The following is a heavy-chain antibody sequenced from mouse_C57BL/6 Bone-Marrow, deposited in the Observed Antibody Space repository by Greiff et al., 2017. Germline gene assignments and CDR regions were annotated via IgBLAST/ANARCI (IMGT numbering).Heavy chain of an antibody. CDR1: GYTFTSYT. CDR2: INPSSGYT. J-gene: IGHJ1*03. CDR3: ARPYYYGSSYWYFDV. Sequence: QVHVKQSGAELARPGASVKMSCKASGYTFTSYTMHWVKQRPGQGLEWIGYINPSSGYTKYNQKFKDKATLTADKSSSTAYMQLSSLTSEDSAVYYCARPYYYGSSYWYFDVWGTGTTVTVSS. D-gene: IGHD1-1*01. V-gene: IGHV1-4*01.